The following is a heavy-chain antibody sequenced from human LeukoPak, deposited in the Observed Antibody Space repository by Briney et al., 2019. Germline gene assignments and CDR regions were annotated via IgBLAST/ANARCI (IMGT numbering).Heavy chain of an antibody. V-gene: IGHV4-34*01. CDR3: ARGGRWLQFFDY. CDR2: INHSGST. J-gene: IGHJ4*02. Sequence: PSETLSLTCAVYGGSFSGYYWSWIRQPPGKGLEWIEEINHSGSTNYNPSLKSRVTISVDTSKNQFSLKLSSVTAADTAVYYCARGGRWLQFFDYWGQGTLVTVSS. CDR1: GGSFSGYY. D-gene: IGHD5-24*01.